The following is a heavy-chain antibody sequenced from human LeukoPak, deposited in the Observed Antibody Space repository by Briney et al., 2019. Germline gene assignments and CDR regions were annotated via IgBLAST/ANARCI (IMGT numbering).Heavy chain of an antibody. CDR1: GFTFSSYA. Sequence: GGSLRLSCAASGFTFSSYAMHWVRQAPGKGLEWVAVISYDGSNKYYADSVKGRFTISRDNSKNTLYLQMNSMRAEDTAVYYCARDPVAIFGVVIRRYYYYYMDVWGKGTTVTVSS. CDR3: ARDPVAIFGVVIRRYYYYYMDV. CDR2: ISYDGSNK. J-gene: IGHJ6*03. V-gene: IGHV3-30*04. D-gene: IGHD3-3*01.